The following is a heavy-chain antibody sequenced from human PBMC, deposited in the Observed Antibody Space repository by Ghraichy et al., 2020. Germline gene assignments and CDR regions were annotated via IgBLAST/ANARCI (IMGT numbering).Heavy chain of an antibody. V-gene: IGHV3-48*03. D-gene: IGHD2-15*01. Sequence: AGSLRLSCAASGFSFSSYEMNWVRQAPGKGLEWISYISSSGATIYHADSVKGRFTISRDTAKNSLYLQMNSLRAADTAVYYCARDRGSQDAFDIWGQGTMVTVSS. J-gene: IGHJ3*02. CDR3: ARDRGSQDAFDI. CDR2: ISSSGATI. CDR1: GFSFSSYE.